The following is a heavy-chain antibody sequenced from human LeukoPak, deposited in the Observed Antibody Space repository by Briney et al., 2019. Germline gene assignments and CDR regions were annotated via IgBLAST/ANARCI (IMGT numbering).Heavy chain of an antibody. D-gene: IGHD3-16*01. CDR2: ISYDGSNK. J-gene: IGHJ4*02. Sequence: PGRSLRLSCAASGFTFSSYAMHWVRQAPGKGLEWVAVISYDGSNKYYADSVKGRFTISRDNSENTLYLQMNSLRAEDTAVYYCAKHVSLGYFDYWGQGTLVTVSS. CDR1: GFTFSSYA. CDR3: AKHVSLGYFDY. V-gene: IGHV3-30-3*02.